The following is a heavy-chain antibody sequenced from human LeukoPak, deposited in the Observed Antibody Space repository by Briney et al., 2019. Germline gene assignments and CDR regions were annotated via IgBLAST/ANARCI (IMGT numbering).Heavy chain of an antibody. CDR2: ISWNSGSI. J-gene: IGHJ6*03. D-gene: IGHD2-8*01. CDR1: GFTFDDYA. V-gene: IGHV3-9*01. CDR3: ARLGYCTNGVCYGGHYYYYYYMDV. Sequence: GGSLRLSCAASGFTFDDYAMHWVRQAPGKGLEWVSGISWNSGSIGYADSVKGRFTISRDNAKNSLYLQMNSLRAEDTALYYCARLGYCTNGVCYGGHYYYYYYMDVWGKGTTVTVSS.